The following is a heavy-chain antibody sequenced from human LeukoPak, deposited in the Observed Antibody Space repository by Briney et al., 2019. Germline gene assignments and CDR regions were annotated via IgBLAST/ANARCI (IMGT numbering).Heavy chain of an antibody. CDR1: GGSISSSNYY. CDR2: IYYSGNT. CDR3: ARVGSSWSDNWFDP. Sequence: SETLSLTCAVSGGSISSSNYYWGWIRQPPGQGLEWIGSIYYSGNTYYNPSLKSRVTISVDTSKNQFSLKLSSVTAADTAVYYCARVGSSWSDNWFDPWGQGTLVTVSS. D-gene: IGHD6-13*01. V-gene: IGHV4-39*07. J-gene: IGHJ5*02.